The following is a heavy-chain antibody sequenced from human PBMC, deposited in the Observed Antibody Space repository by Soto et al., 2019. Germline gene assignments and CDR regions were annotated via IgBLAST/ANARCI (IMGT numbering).Heavy chain of an antibody. J-gene: IGHJ6*02. Sequence: ASVKVSCKASGYTFTSYGISWVRQAPGQWLEWMGWISAYNGNTNYAQKLQGRVTMTTDTSTSTAYMELRSLRSDDTAVYYCARDLADIVGDYYYGMDVWGQGTTVTVSS. CDR3: ARDLADIVGDYYYGMDV. CDR1: GYTFTSYG. CDR2: ISAYNGNT. V-gene: IGHV1-18*01. D-gene: IGHD1-26*01.